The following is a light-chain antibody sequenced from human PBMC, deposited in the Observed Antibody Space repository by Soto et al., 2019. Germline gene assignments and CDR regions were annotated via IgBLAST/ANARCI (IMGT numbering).Light chain of an antibody. J-gene: IGKJ1*01. V-gene: IGKV3-15*01. CDR1: QSVSSN. CDR2: RAS. Sequence: ILMTQSPPTLSLSPGGRATLSCRASQSVSSNLAWYQQKPGQAPRLLIQRASTRATGIPARFSGSGSGTEFTLTISSLQSEDFAVYFCQQYNNWPGTFGQGTKVEIK. CDR3: QQYNNWPGT.